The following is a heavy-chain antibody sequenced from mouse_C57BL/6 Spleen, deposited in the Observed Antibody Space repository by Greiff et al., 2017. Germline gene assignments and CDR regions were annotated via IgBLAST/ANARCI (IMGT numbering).Heavy chain of an antibody. V-gene: IGHV1-64*01. J-gene: IGHJ4*01. Sequence: VQLQQPGAELVKPGASVKLSCKASGYTFTSYWMHWVKQRPGQGLEWIGMIHPNGGSTNYNEKFKSKATLTVDKSSSTAYMQLSSLTSEDSAVYYCARPYYYGSSYDAMDYWGQGTSVTVSS. CDR1: GYTFTSYW. CDR3: ARPYYYGSSYDAMDY. CDR2: IHPNGGST. D-gene: IGHD1-1*01.